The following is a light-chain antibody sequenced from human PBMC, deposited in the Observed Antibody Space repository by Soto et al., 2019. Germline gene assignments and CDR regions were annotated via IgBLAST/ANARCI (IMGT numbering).Light chain of an antibody. CDR1: SSNIGAGYD. V-gene: IGLV1-40*01. CDR2: GNS. J-gene: IGLJ3*02. CDR3: QSYDSSLSGWV. Sequence: QSVLTQPPSVSGAPGQRVTISCTGSSSNIGAGYDVHWYQQLPGTAPKLLIYGNSNRPSGVPDRLSGSKSGTSASLAITGLQAEDEAGYYCQSYDSSLSGWVFGGGTKVTVL.